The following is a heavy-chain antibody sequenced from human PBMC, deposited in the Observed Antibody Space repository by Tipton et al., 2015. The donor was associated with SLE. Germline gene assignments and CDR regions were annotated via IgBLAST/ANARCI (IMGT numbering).Heavy chain of an antibody. V-gene: IGHV4-34*01. D-gene: IGHD3-3*01. CDR2: INHSGST. CDR3: ARGKDDDFWSGYYRRDASDI. J-gene: IGHJ3*02. Sequence: TLSLTCAVYGGSFSGYYWSWIRQPPGKGLEWIGEINHSGSTNYNPSLKSRVTISIDTSKNQFSLKMSSVTAADTSVYYCARGKDDDFWSGYYRRDASDIWGQGTMVTVSS. CDR1: GGSFSGYY.